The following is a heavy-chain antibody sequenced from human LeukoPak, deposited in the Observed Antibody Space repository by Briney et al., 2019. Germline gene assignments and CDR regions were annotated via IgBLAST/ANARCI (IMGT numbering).Heavy chain of an antibody. J-gene: IGHJ6*02. CDR3: ARDQGYYYGIDV. CDR1: SDSISSYY. CDR2: IYYSESI. V-gene: IGHV4-59*01. Sequence: PSETLSLTCTVSSDSISSYYWSWIRQPPGKGLEWIGYIYYSESINYNPSLKSRVTISIDTSKNQISLKLSSVTAADTAVYYCARDQGYYYGIDVWGQGTTVTVSS.